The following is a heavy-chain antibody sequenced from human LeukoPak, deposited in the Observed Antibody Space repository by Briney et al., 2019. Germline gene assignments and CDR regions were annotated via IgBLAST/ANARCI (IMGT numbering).Heavy chain of an antibody. J-gene: IGHJ4*02. CDR1: GFTFSRYG. CDR2: MSYNGGST. CDR3: SGSSTGWSYFDF. V-gene: IGHV3-64D*09. Sequence: GGSLRLSCSASGFTFSRYGMYWVREAPGKGLEYVSAMSYNGGSTYYADSVKGRFTISRDNSKNTLYLHMSSLRPEDTAVYYCSGSSTGWSYFDFWGQGTLVTVSS. D-gene: IGHD6-19*01.